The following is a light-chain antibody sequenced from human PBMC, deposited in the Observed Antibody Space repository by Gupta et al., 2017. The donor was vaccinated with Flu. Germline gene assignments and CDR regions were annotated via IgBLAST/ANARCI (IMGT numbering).Light chain of an antibody. J-gene: IGKJ3*01. CDR1: QGISSY. Sequence: GDRVTITYQASQGISSYLAWYQQKPGKAPKLLIYAASTMQSGVPSKFSGSGSGTEFTLTISSLQPEDFATYNCQQLNSYPITFGPGTKVDIK. CDR3: QQLNSYPIT. CDR2: AAS. V-gene: IGKV1-9*01.